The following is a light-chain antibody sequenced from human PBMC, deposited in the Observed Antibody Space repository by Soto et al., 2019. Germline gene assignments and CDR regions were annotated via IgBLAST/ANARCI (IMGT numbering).Light chain of an antibody. Sequence: DIVITQSPLSLPVTPGEPASISCRSSQSLLHSNAYNYVDWYLQKPGQPPQLLIYLGSSRSSGVPDRFSGSGSGTDFTLKISRVETEDVGVYYCMQALQTPYTFGQGTKVDIK. CDR1: QSLLHSNAYNY. J-gene: IGKJ2*01. V-gene: IGKV2-28*01. CDR3: MQALQTPYT. CDR2: LGS.